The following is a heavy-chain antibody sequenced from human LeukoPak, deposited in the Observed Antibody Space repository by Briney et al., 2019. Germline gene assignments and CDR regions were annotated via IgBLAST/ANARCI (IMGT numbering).Heavy chain of an antibody. J-gene: IGHJ4*02. CDR1: GGSFSGYY. D-gene: IGHD2-8*01. CDR2: NNHSGST. CDR3: ARAYCTNGVCCSFDY. V-gene: IGHV4-34*01. Sequence: SETLSLTCAVYGGSFSGYYWSWIRQPPGKGLEWKGENNHSGSTNYNPSLKSRVTISVDTSKNQFSLKLSSVTAADTAVYYCARAYCTNGVCCSFDYWGQGTLVTVSS.